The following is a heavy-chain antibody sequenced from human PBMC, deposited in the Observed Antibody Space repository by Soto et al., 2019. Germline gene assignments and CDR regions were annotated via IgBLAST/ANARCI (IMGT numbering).Heavy chain of an antibody. Sequence: GGSLRLSCASSGFSFSYYAMSWVRRAPGRGLEWVSVVSGAGFSAYYADSVKGRFTISRDNSKKMVYLQMNSLRAEDTAIYYCAKAKEASGHQTSYLPSWGKGILVPVSS. CDR2: VSGAGFSA. D-gene: IGHD6-19*01. J-gene: IGHJ5*02. CDR3: AKAKEASGHQTSYLPS. CDR1: GFSFSYYA. V-gene: IGHV3-23*01.